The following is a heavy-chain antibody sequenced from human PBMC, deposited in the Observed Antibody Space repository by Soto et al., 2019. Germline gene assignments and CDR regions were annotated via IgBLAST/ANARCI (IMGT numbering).Heavy chain of an antibody. CDR3: AKEGGSWLAYCGGDCYSGMDYFDY. CDR1: GFTFSSYA. J-gene: IGHJ4*02. CDR2: ISGSGGST. V-gene: IGHV3-23*01. Sequence: GGSLRHSCAASGFTFSSYAMSWVRQATGKGLEWVSAISGSGGSTYYADSVKGRFTISRDNSKNTLYLQMNSLRAEDTAVYYCAKEGGSWLAYCGGDCYSGMDYFDYWGQGALVTVSS. D-gene: IGHD2-21*02.